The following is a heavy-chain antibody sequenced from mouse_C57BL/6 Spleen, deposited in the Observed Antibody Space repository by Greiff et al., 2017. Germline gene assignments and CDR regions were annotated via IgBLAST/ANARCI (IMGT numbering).Heavy chain of an antibody. CDR2: IYPGDGDT. V-gene: IGHV1-82*01. J-gene: IGHJ4*01. CDR3: ARSRGNYFYAMDY. D-gene: IGHD2-1*01. Sequence: LVESGPELVKPGASVKISCKASGYAFSSSWMNWVKQRPGKGLEWIGRIYPGDGDTNYNGKFKGKATLTADKSSSTAYMQLSSLTSEDSAVYFCARSRGNYFYAMDYWGQGTSVTVSS. CDR1: GYAFSSSW.